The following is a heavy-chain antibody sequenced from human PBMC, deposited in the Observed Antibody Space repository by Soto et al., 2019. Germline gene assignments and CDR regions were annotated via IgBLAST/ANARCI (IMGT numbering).Heavy chain of an antibody. CDR1: GGSISSSSYY. Sequence: QLQLQESGPGLVKPSETLSLTCTVSGGSISSSSYYWGWIRQPPGKGLEWIGSIYYSGSTYYNPSLKSRVTISVDTSKNQFSLKLSSVTAADTAVYYCARHDCSSTTCYGYYYYGMDVWGKGTKV. CDR3: ARHDCSSTTCYGYYYYGMDV. D-gene: IGHD2-2*01. J-gene: IGHJ6*04. V-gene: IGHV4-39*01. CDR2: IYYSGST.